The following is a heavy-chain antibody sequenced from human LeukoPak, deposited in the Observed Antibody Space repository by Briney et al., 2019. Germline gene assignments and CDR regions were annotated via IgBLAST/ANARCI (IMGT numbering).Heavy chain of an antibody. Sequence: NPSETLSLTCTVSGGSINSSSYYWGWIRQPPGKGLEWIGSIYYSGSTYYNPSLKSRVTISVDTSKNQFSLKLSSVTAADTAVYYCAAAGYYYGSGDNWFDPWGQGTLVTVSS. CDR2: IYYSGST. V-gene: IGHV4-39*07. J-gene: IGHJ5*02. CDR3: AAAGYYYGSGDNWFDP. D-gene: IGHD3-10*01. CDR1: GGSINSSSYY.